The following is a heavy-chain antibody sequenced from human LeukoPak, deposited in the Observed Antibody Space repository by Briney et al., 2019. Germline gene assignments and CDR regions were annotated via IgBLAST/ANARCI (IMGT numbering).Heavy chain of an antibody. J-gene: IGHJ6*03. CDR2: IYYSGST. CDR1: GGSISSSRYY. CDR3: ASLLSYYYYMDV. V-gene: IGHV4-39*01. Sequence: PSETLSLTCTVSGGSISSSRYYWGWIRQPPGKGLEWIGSIYYSGSTYYNPSLKSRVTISVDTSKNQFSLKLSSVTAADTAVYYCASLLSYYYYMDVWGKGTTVTVSS.